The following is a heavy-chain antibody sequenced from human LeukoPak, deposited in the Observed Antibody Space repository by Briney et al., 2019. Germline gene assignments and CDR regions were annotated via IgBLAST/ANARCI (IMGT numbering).Heavy chain of an antibody. Sequence: PGGSLRLSCAASGFTFSSYWMSWVRQAPGKGLEWVANIKQDGSEKYYVDSVKGRFTISRDNAKNTLYLQMNSLRAGDTAVYYCASTPNGVAAIYFDDWGQGTLVTVSS. J-gene: IGHJ4*02. CDR2: IKQDGSEK. D-gene: IGHD2-15*01. V-gene: IGHV3-7*01. CDR1: GFTFSSYW. CDR3: ASTPNGVAAIYFDD.